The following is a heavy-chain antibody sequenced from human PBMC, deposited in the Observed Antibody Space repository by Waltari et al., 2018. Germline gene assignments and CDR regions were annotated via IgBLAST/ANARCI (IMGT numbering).Heavy chain of an antibody. CDR1: GYTFTDLY. Sequence: QVQLVQSGAEVKKPGASVKVSCKASGYTFTDLYMHWVRQAPGQGLEWMGIVNPNGGSTTYAQKLQDRVTMTRDTSTSTVYMELSSLRSEDTAVYYCARAGSTLIWGVAEWGQGTLVTVSS. CDR2: VNPNGGST. D-gene: IGHD2-2*01. CDR3: ARAGSTLIWGVAE. J-gene: IGHJ4*02. V-gene: IGHV1-46*04.